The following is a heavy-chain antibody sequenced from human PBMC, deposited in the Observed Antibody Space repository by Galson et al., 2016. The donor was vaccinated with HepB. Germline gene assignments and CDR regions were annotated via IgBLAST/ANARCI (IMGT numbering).Heavy chain of an antibody. D-gene: IGHD3-3*01. CDR2: ISGSGGTT. CDR1: GFTFSTYA. J-gene: IGHJ6*02. Sequence: SLRLSCAASGFTFSTYAMTWVRQAPGKGLEWVSTISGSGGTTYYADSVKGRFIISRDNSKNSLYLQINGLRAEDTAVYYCARDAPIFRFLYGIDVWGQGTTVTVSS. CDR3: ARDAPIFRFLYGIDV. V-gene: IGHV3-23*01.